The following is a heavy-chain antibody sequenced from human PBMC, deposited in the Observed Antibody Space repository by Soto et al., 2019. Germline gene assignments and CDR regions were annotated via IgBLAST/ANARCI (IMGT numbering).Heavy chain of an antibody. J-gene: IGHJ4*02. CDR2: ISGSGDST. D-gene: IGHD2-15*01. V-gene: IGHV3-23*01. CDR3: LKSRYCSRGSCYNPDY. Sequence: PGGSLRLSCAASGFTFSSYAMSWVRQAPGKGLEWVSGISGSGDSTDYTDSVKGRFTISRDNSKNTLYLQMNSLRAEDTAVYYFLKSRYCSRGSCYNPDYWGQGTPVTVSS. CDR1: GFTFSSYA.